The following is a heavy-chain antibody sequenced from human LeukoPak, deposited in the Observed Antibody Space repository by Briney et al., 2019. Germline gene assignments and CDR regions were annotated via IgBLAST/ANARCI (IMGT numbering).Heavy chain of an antibody. CDR2: IYHSGST. V-gene: IGHV4-38-2*02. Sequence: PSETLSLTCAVSGYSISSGYYWGWIRQPPGKGLEWIGCIYHSGSTYYNPSLKSRVTISVDTSKNQFSLKLSSVTAADTAVYYCARDPPKYYYDSSGYDHYFDYWGQGTLVTVSS. CDR1: GYSISSGYY. J-gene: IGHJ4*02. CDR3: ARDPPKYYYDSSGYDHYFDY. D-gene: IGHD3-22*01.